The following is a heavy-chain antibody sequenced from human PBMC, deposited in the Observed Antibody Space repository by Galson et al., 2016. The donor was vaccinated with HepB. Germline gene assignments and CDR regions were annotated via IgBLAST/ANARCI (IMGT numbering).Heavy chain of an antibody. CDR3: ARLEGEVTWFFDL. Sequence: SLRLSCAASGFSVNNIYMSWVRQAPGKGLEWVALLYSGGNTYYADSVKGRFTISRDNSRNTLYLQMSSLRADDSGVYYCARLEGEVTWFFDLWGRGTLVSVSS. J-gene: IGHJ2*01. D-gene: IGHD2-21*02. CDR2: LYSGGNT. CDR1: GFSVNNIY. V-gene: IGHV3-66*04.